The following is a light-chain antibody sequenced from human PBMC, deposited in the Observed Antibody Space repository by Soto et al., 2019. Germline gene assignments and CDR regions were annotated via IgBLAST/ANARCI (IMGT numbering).Light chain of an antibody. J-gene: IGKJ1*01. CDR3: QQYGSSPTT. V-gene: IGKV3-20*01. Sequence: EIVLTQSPGTLSLSHRESATLSCRASQSVSSSYLAWYQQKPGQAPRLLIYGASSRATGIPDRFSGSGSGTDFTLTISRLEPEDFAVYYCQQYGSSPTTFGQGTKVDIK. CDR2: GAS. CDR1: QSVSSSY.